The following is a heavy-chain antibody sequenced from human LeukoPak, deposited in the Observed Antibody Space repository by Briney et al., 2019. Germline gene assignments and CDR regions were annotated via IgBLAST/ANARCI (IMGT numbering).Heavy chain of an antibody. J-gene: IGHJ4*02. CDR1: GFIVSRSY. D-gene: IGHD6-19*01. CDR2: LYADGTI. Sequence: GGSLRLSCAASGFIVSRSYMRWVRQAPGKGLEWVAMLYADGTIYDADSVRGRFHISRDNSKNTLFLQMNTLRVEDTAVYYCARGHIAVTGSYGGGPSDYWGQGTVVTVSS. V-gene: IGHV3-53*01. CDR3: ARGHIAVTGSYGGGPSDY.